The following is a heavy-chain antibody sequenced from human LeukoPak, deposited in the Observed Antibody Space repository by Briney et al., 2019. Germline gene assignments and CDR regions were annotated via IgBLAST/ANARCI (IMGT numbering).Heavy chain of an antibody. Sequence: SETLSLTCTVSGGSISNYYWSWIRQPAGKGLEWVGRIYTSGSTNYNPSLKSRVTMSVDTSKNKFSLKLSSVTAADTAVYYCARLTEIQLWSAPEFDYWGQGTLVTVSS. CDR1: GGSISNYY. D-gene: IGHD5-18*01. J-gene: IGHJ4*02. V-gene: IGHV4-4*07. CDR2: IYTSGST. CDR3: ARLTEIQLWSAPEFDY.